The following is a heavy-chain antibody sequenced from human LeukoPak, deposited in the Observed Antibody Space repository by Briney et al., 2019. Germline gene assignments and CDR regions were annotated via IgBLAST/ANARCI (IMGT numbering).Heavy chain of an antibody. D-gene: IGHD4-11*01. CDR3: ARSQRGYSIVPSPYGSFDY. CDR1: GGSISSYY. CDR2: IYYSGST. J-gene: IGHJ4*02. V-gene: IGHV4-59*01. Sequence: SETLSLTCTVSGGSISSYYWSWIRQPPGKGLEWVGYIYYSGSTNYNPSLKSRVTISVDTSKNQFSLKLSSVTAADTAVYYCARSQRGYSIVPSPYGSFDYWGQGTLVTVSS.